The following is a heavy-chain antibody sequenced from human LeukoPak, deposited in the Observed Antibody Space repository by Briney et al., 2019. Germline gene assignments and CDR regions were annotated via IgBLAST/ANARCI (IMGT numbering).Heavy chain of an antibody. J-gene: IGHJ5*02. D-gene: IGHD1-26*01. CDR1: GYSFTSYW. Sequence: GESLKISRKASGYSFTSYWIGWVRQMPGKGLEWMGIIYPDDFDTRYSPSFQGQVTISADKSISTAYLQWSSLKASDTAIYYCARHGKLSASRNWFDPWGQGTLVTVSS. CDR3: ARHGKLSASRNWFDP. V-gene: IGHV5-51*01. CDR2: IYPDDFDT.